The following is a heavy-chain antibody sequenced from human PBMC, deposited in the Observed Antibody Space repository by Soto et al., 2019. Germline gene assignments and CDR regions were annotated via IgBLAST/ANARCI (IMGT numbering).Heavy chain of an antibody. V-gene: IGHV1-69*01. D-gene: IGHD6-6*01. J-gene: IGHJ6*02. CDR2: IIPIFGTA. CDR3: AREGLAARPTRESPMNV. CDR1: GGTFSSYA. Sequence: QVQLVQSGAEEKKPGSSVKVSCKASGGTFSSYAISWVRQAPGQELEWMGGIIPIFGTANYAHKFQGRVKITADESTSTAYMELRSRRSEDTAVYYCAREGLAARPTRESPMNVWGQGTALTASS.